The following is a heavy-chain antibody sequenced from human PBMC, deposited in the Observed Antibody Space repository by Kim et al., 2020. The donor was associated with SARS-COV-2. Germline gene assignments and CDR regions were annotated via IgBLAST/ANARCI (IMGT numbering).Heavy chain of an antibody. CDR1: GFRFDEYA. CDR3: AKDVCSSTSCPYFYYYGMEV. D-gene: IGHD2-2*01. Sequence: GGSLRLSCAASGFRFDEYAMNWVRQAPGKGLEWVSLISADGDNTYYADSVRGRFTISRDNNKRTLYLEMNSLRTDDTAFYHCAKDVCSSTSCPYFYYYGMEVWGQGTTVIVS. J-gene: IGHJ6*02. V-gene: IGHV3-43*02. CDR2: ISADGDNT.